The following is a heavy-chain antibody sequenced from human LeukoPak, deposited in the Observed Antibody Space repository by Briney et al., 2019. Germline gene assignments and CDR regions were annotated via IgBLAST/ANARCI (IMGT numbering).Heavy chain of an antibody. V-gene: IGHV3-33*08. J-gene: IGHJ4*02. CDR1: EFTFSSYS. CDR3: ARDHGYSYGYGGAY. Sequence: PGGSLRLSCAASEFTFSSYSMNWVRQAPGKGLEWVAVIWYDGSNKYYADSVKGRFTISRDNSKNTLYLQMNSLRAEDTAVYFCARDHGYSYGYGGAYWGQGTLVTVSS. D-gene: IGHD5-18*01. CDR2: IWYDGSNK.